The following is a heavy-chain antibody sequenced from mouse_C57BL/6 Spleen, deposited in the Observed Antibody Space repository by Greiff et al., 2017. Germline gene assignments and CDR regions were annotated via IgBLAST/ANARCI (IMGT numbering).Heavy chain of an antibody. CDR2: ISSGSSTI. J-gene: IGHJ3*01. Sequence: ELQLVESGGGLVKPGGSLKLSFAASELTFSAFGIHWFRQAPEKGLEWFAYISSGSSTIYYADTVKGRFTISRDNAKNTLFLQMTSLRSEDTAMYYCARCYGSSSWFAYWGQGTLVTVSA. CDR1: ELTFSAFG. CDR3: ARCYGSSSWFAY. V-gene: IGHV5-17*01. D-gene: IGHD1-1*01.